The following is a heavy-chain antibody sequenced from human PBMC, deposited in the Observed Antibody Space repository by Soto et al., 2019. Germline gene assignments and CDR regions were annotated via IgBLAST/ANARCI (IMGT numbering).Heavy chain of an antibody. CDR3: ARGPPRGGYYYYGMDV. J-gene: IGHJ6*02. V-gene: IGHV1-69*13. CDR1: GGTFSSYA. Sequence: SVKVSCKASGGTFSSYAISWVRQAPGQGLEWMGGIIPIFGTANYAQKFQGRVTITADESTSTAYMELSSLRSEDTAVYYCARGPPRGGYYYYGMDVWGQGTTVTVSS. CDR2: IIPIFGTA. D-gene: IGHD3-16*01.